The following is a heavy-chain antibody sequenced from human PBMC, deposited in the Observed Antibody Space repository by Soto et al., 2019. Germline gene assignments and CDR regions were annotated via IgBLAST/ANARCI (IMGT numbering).Heavy chain of an antibody. CDR1: GFTFSSYG. V-gene: IGHV3-23*01. CDR3: AEDVYYDFWSGYYTYYYYYGMDV. D-gene: IGHD3-3*01. Sequence: PGGSLRLSCAASGFTFSSYGMHWVRQAPGKGLEWVSAISGSGGSTYYADSVKGRFTISRDNSKNTLYLQMNSLRAEDTAVYYCAEDVYYDFWSGYYTYYYYYGMDVWGQGTTVTVSS. J-gene: IGHJ6*02. CDR2: ISGSGGST.